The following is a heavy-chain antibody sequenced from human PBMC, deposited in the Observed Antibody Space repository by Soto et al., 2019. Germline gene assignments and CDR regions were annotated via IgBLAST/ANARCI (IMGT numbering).Heavy chain of an antibody. J-gene: IGHJ4*02. V-gene: IGHV4-59*01. CDR2: IYHSGST. CDR1: GDSISDYY. CDR3: ARASRNYFAY. Sequence: SETLSLTCTVSGDSISDYYWSWIRQPPGKGLEWIGYIYHSGSTYYNPTLKSRVTISLDASKIQFSLKLNSVTAADTAVYYCARASRNYFAYWGQGTLVTVSS.